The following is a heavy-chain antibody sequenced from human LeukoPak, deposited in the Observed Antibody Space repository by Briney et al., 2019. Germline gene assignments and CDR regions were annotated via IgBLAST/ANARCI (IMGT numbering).Heavy chain of an antibody. J-gene: IGHJ4*02. Sequence: SETLSLTCTVSGGSISSYYWSWIRQPAGKGLEWIGGIYSSGSTNYNHSLKSRFTMSVDTSKNQFSLKLSSVTAADTAVYYCARGHYDFWSGDYFDYWGQGTLVTVSS. V-gene: IGHV4-4*07. CDR1: GGSISSYY. CDR2: IYSSGST. CDR3: ARGHYDFWSGDYFDY. D-gene: IGHD3-3*01.